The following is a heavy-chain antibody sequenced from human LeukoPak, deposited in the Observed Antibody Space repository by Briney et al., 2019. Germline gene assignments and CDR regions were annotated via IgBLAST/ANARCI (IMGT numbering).Heavy chain of an antibody. CDR1: GYSFTSYW. CDR2: IYPGDSDT. V-gene: IGHV5-51*01. Sequence: GEPLKICCKCSGYSFTSYWICWVRQMPGKRLEWMGIIYPGDSDTRYSPSFQGQATISADTSISAAYLQWSSLKASDTAMYYCARRRVVSRWLQKGQGYYFDYWGQGTLVTVSS. J-gene: IGHJ4*02. D-gene: IGHD5-24*01. CDR3: ARRRVVSRWLQKGQGYYFDY.